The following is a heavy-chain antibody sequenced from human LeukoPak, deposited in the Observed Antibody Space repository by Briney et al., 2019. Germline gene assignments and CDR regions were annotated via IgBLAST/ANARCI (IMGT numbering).Heavy chain of an antibody. J-gene: IGHJ6*03. CDR3: AKGADYYYMDV. Sequence: GGSLRLSCAASGFTFSTFPMSWVRQAPGKGLEWVSSISYSVDSTYYADSVKGRFTISRDNSKNTLYLQMNSLSAEDTAVYYCAKGADYYYMDVWGKGTTVTVSS. V-gene: IGHV3-23*01. CDR1: GFTFSTFP. CDR2: ISYSVDST.